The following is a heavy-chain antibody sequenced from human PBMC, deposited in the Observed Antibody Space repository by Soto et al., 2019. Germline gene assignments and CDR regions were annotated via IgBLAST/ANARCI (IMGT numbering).Heavy chain of an antibody. CDR2: VYSSGRT. Sequence: PSETLSLTCSVSGGSITSGGYYWGWIRQLPEKGLDWVAYVYSSGRTYYNPSLQSRLSISLDTSKNQFSLILRSVTAADTAVYYCARGHNGFNKAFDIWGQGAMVTVSS. J-gene: IGHJ3*02. CDR3: ARGHNGFNKAFDI. D-gene: IGHD5-12*01. CDR1: GGSITSGGYY. V-gene: IGHV4-31*03.